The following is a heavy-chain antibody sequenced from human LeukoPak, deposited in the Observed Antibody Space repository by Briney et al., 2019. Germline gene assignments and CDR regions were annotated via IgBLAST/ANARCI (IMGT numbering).Heavy chain of an antibody. Sequence: GGSLRLSCAVSGFTFSDNWMSWVRQAPGQGLEWVANIKQDGSEKAYVDSVTGRFTISTDNAKNSLYLQMNSLRAEDTAVYYCARDGGYDFWSGYYQDYWGQGTLVTVSS. D-gene: IGHD3-3*01. CDR2: IKQDGSEK. V-gene: IGHV3-7*01. CDR3: ARDGGYDFWSGYYQDY. CDR1: GFTFSDNW. J-gene: IGHJ4*02.